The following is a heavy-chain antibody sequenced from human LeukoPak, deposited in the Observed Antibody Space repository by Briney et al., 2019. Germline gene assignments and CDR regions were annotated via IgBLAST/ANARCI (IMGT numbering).Heavy chain of an antibody. D-gene: IGHD3-10*01. CDR2: IWYDGSNK. CDR1: GFTFSSYG. V-gene: IGHV3-33*01. Sequence: GGSLRLSCAASGFTFSSYGMHWVRQAPGKVLEWVAVIWYDGSNKYYADSVKGRFTISRDNSKNTLYLQMNSLRAEDTAVYYCARSEIGLLWFGELMREWFDPWGQGTLVTVSS. J-gene: IGHJ5*02. CDR3: ARSEIGLLWFGELMREWFDP.